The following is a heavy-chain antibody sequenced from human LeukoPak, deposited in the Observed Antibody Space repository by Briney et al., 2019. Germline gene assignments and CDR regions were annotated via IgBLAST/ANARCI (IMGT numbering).Heavy chain of an antibody. CDR1: GGSISSYY. J-gene: IGHJ4*02. CDR3: ARGSTYYDFWSGYYPFDY. V-gene: IGHV4-59*12. D-gene: IGHD3-3*01. CDR2: IYYSGST. Sequence: SETLSLTCTVSGGSISSYYWSWIRQPPGKGLEWIGYIYYSGSTNYNPSLKSRVTISVDTSKNQFSLKLSSVTAADTAVYYCARGSTYYDFWSGYYPFDYWGQGTLVTVSS.